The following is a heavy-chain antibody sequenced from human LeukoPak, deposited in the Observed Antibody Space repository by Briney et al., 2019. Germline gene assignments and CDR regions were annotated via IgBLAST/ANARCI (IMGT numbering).Heavy chain of an antibody. CDR2: ISAYDGNT. J-gene: IGHJ6*02. V-gene: IGHV1-18*01. D-gene: IGHD3-9*01. CDR3: ARVSYDILTGYYSYGMDV. CDR1: GYTFTSYG. Sequence: ASVKVSCKASGYTFTSYGISWVRQAPGQGLEWMGWISAYDGNTNYAQKLQGRVTMTTDTSTSTAYMELRSLRSDDTAVYYCARVSYDILTGYYSYGMDVWGQGTTVTVSS.